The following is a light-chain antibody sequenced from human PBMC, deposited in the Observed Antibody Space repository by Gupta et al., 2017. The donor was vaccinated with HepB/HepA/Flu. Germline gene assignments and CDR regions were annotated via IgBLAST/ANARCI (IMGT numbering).Light chain of an antibody. CDR1: QSLVFSDGNIY. Sequence: DVVMTQSPLSLPVTLGQPASISCRSRQSLVFSDGNIYLNWFQQRPGQSPRRLIYKVSNRDSGVPDRFSGSGSGTDFTLKISRVEAEDVGVYYCRQAKHCPYTFGQGTRLEIK. V-gene: IGKV2-30*01. CDR3: RQAKHCPYT. J-gene: IGKJ2*01. CDR2: KVS.